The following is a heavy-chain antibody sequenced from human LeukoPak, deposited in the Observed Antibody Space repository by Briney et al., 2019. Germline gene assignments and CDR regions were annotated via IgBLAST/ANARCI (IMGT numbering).Heavy chain of an antibody. V-gene: IGHV4-34*01. CDR3: ARLRLTAAGTAHYYYYYMDV. D-gene: IGHD6-13*01. Sequence: SETLSLTCAVYGGSFSGYYWSWIRQPPGKGLEWIGEINHSGSTNYNPSLKSRVTISVDTSKNQFSLKLSSVAAADTAVYYCARLRLTAAGTAHYYYYYMDVWGKGTTVTVSS. CDR1: GGSFSGYY. J-gene: IGHJ6*03. CDR2: INHSGST.